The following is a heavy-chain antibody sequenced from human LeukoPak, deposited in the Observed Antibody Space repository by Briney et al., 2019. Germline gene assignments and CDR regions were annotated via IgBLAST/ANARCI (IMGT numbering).Heavy chain of an antibody. CDR2: IYYSGST. CDR3: ARGTAVVASN. V-gene: IGHV4-59*01. CDR1: GGSLSSYY. J-gene: IGHJ1*01. Sequence: PSETLSLTCTVSGGSLSSYYWSWVRQPPGKGLEWIGYIYYSGSTNYNPSLKSRVTISVDTSKNQSSLKLSSVTAADTAVYYCARGTAVVASNWGQGTLVTVSS. D-gene: IGHD3-22*01.